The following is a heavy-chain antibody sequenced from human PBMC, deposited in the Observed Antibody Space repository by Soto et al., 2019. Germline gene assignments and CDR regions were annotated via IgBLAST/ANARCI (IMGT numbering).Heavy chain of an antibody. CDR2: IYYSGST. D-gene: IGHD5-18*01. J-gene: IGHJ4*02. Sequence: SEPLSLTCTVSXRSISSYYWSWIRQPPGKGLKWIGYIYYSGSTNYNPSLKSRVTISVDTSKNQFSLKLSSVTAADTAVYYCARDIGYSYGCALDHWGQVTLVAVSS. CDR1: XRSISSYY. CDR3: ARDIGYSYGCALDH. V-gene: IGHV4-59*01.